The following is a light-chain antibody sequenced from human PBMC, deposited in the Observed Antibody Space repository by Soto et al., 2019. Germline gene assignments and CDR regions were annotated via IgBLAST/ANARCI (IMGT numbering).Light chain of an antibody. CDR3: LQNHNLWA. V-gene: IGKV3-15*01. Sequence: ILMTQSPATVSVSPGESATPSCRASQTIYYNVAWYHHRPGQAPRLLIYRASTRAPGVPAWFSGSGCGTEFTLTISMLQPEDFTVYSCLQNHNLWAFGQGTKVEI. CDR2: RAS. J-gene: IGKJ1*01. CDR1: QTIYYN.